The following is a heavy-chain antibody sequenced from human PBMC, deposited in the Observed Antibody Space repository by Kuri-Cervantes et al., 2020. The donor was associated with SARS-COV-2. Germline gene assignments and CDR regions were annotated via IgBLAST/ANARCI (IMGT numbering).Heavy chain of an antibody. D-gene: IGHD6-19*01. CDR3: ASSPVAAPFGAFDI. Sequence: LSLTCAASGFTFSRSAMHWVRQAPRKGLEWVAVISYDGSNKYYADSVKGRFTISRDNSKNTLYLQMNSLRAEDTAVYYCASSPVAAPFGAFDIRGQGTMVTVSS. CDR1: GFTFSRSA. J-gene: IGHJ3*02. CDR2: ISYDGSNK. V-gene: IGHV3-30-3*01.